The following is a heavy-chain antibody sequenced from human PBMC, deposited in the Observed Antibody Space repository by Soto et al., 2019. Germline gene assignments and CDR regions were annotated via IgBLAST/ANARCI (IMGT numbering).Heavy chain of an antibody. J-gene: IGHJ6*02. CDR1: GGTFSSYA. CDR3: ARGYGTEAGLYYYYGMDV. D-gene: IGHD1-1*01. Sequence: QVQLVQSGAEVKKPGSSVKVSCNASGGTFSSYAISWVRQAPGQGLEWMGGIIPIFGTANYAQKFQGRVTITADESTSTAYVELSSLRSEDTAVYYCARGYGTEAGLYYYYGMDVWGQGTKVTVSS. CDR2: IIPIFGTA. V-gene: IGHV1-69*01.